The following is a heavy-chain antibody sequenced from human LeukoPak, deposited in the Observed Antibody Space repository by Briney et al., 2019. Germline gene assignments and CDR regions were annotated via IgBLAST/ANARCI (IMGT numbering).Heavy chain of an antibody. J-gene: IGHJ4*02. CDR1: GYTFTSYG. V-gene: IGHV1-18*01. CDR2: ISAYNGNT. Sequence: ASVKVPCKASGYTFTSYGISWVRQAPGQGLAWMGWISAYNGNTNYAQKLQGRVTMTTDTSTSTAYMELRSLRSDDTAVYYCARDKPYYYDSSGYSGDYWGQGTLVTVSS. D-gene: IGHD3-22*01. CDR3: ARDKPYYYDSSGYSGDY.